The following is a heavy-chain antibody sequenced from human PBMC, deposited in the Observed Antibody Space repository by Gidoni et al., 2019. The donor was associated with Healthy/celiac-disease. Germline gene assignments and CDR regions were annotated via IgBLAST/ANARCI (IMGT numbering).Heavy chain of an antibody. J-gene: IGHJ3*02. CDR2: IYYSGST. D-gene: IGHD6-6*01. V-gene: IGHV4-39*01. CDR1: GGSISSSSYY. CDR3: ARHSGPDVGIAARADALDI. Sequence: QLQLQESGPGLVKPSETLSLTCTVSGGSISSSSYYWGWIRQPPGKGLEWIGSIYYSGSTYYNPSLKSRVTISVDTSKNQFSLKLSSVTAADTAVYYCARHSGPDVGIAARADALDIWGQGTMVTVSS.